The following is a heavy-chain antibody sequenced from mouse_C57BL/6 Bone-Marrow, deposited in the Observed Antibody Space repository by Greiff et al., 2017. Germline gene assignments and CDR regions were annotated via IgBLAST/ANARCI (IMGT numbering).Heavy chain of an antibody. Sequence: VQLQQSGPELVKPGASVKISCKASGYTFTDYYMNWVKQSHGKSLEWIGDINPNNGGTSYNQKFKGKATLTVDKSSSTAYMELRSLTSEDSAVYYCARFPTYGGFAYWGQGTLVTVSA. J-gene: IGHJ3*01. D-gene: IGHD1-1*02. CDR3: ARFPTYGGFAY. V-gene: IGHV1-26*01. CDR2: INPNNGGT. CDR1: GYTFTDYY.